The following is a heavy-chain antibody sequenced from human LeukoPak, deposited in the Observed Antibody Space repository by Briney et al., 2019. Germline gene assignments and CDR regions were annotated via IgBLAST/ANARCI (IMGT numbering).Heavy chain of an antibody. J-gene: IGHJ4*02. CDR2: IYSDNT. CDR3: ARRAGAYSHPYDY. V-gene: IGHV3-53*01. CDR1: GGSFSGYY. D-gene: IGHD4/OR15-4a*01. Sequence: ETLSLTCAVYGGSFSGYYWSWIRQPPGKGLEWVSFIYSDNTHYSDSVKGRFTISRDNSKNTLYLQMNSLRAEDTAVYYCARRAGAYSHPYDYWGQGTLVTVSS.